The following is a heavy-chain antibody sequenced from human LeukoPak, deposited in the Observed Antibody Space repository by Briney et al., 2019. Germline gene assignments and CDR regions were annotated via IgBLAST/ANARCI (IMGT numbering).Heavy chain of an antibody. CDR1: GYTFTCYY. CDR3: ARDLQGGIISYFFDY. J-gene: IGHJ4*02. CDR2: INPNNGDT. D-gene: IGHD3-16*01. Sequence: ASVKVSCKASGYTFTCYYMHWVRQAPGQGLEWMGWINPNNGDTDYAQKFQGRVTMTRDTSISTAYMELSRLRSDDTALYYCARDLQGGIISYFFDYWGQGTLVTVSS. V-gene: IGHV1-2*02.